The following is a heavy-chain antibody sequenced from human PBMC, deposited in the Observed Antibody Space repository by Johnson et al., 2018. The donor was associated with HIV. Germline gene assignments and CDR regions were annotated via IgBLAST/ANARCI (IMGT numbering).Heavy chain of an antibody. V-gene: IGHV3-33*08. J-gene: IGHJ3*02. D-gene: IGHD1-7*01. CDR3: ARVRPGDNWNSGAFDI. CDR2: IRYDGSNK. Sequence: QVQLVESGGGVVQPGRSLRLSCAASGFTFSSYAIHWVRQAPGKGLEWVAFIRYDGSNKYYADSVKGRFTISRDNSKNSLYLQMNRLRAEDTALYYCARVRPGDNWNSGAFDIWGQGTMVTVSS. CDR1: GFTFSSYA.